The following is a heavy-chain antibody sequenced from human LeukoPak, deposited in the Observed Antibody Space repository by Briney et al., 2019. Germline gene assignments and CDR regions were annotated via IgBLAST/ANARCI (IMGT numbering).Heavy chain of an antibody. CDR2: LNGDGSSP. CDR3: AREGWKVESFDV. J-gene: IGHJ3*01. D-gene: IGHD5-24*01. CDR1: GFTFSSHW. Sequence: GGTLRLSCEASGFTFSSHWMHWVRQAPGKGLVWVSRLNGDGSSPAYAESVEGRFTISRDHAKNTMYLQVNSLSVEDTAVYYCAREGWKVESFDVWGQGTMVTVSS. V-gene: IGHV3-74*01.